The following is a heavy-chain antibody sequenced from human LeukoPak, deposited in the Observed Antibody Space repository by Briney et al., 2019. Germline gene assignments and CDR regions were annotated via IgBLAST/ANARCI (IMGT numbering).Heavy chain of an antibody. Sequence: SETLSLTCTVSGGSISSGSLYWSWMPRPAGKALVWIGRIYSSGNTNYNPSRESRVTISLDTSKNLFSLNLSSVTAADTAVYYCAGEVGGSWFDPWGLGTLVTVSS. CDR1: GGSISSGSLY. CDR2: IYSSGNT. CDR3: AGEVGGSWFDP. V-gene: IGHV4-61*02. D-gene: IGHD1-26*01. J-gene: IGHJ5*02.